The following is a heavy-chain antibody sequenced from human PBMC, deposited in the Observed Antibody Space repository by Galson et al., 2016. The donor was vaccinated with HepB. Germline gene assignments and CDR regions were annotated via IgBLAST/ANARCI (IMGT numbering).Heavy chain of an antibody. CDR2: VLHYGNNK. CDR3: ARDLGGYSGYGGNYFGMDV. Sequence: SLILSCTASGFTFRSYPMHWVRQAPGTGLEWVTVVLHYGNNKYYADSVKGRFTVSRDNSKSTVNLHMNSLRPEDTAVYYCARDLGGYSGYGGNYFGMDVWGQGTTVTVS. V-gene: IGHV3-30-3*01. CDR1: GFTFRSYP. J-gene: IGHJ6*02. D-gene: IGHD5-12*01.